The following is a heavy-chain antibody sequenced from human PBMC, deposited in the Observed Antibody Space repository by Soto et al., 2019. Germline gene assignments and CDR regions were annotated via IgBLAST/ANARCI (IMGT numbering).Heavy chain of an antibody. Sequence: QVQLVESGGGVVQPGRSLRLSCAASGFTFSSYGMHWVRQAPGKGLEWVAVIWYDGSNKYYADSVKGRFTISRDNSKNTLYLQMNSLRAEDTAVYYCARAVGAVAGFDAFDIWGQGTMVTVSS. CDR3: ARAVGAVAGFDAFDI. CDR2: IWYDGSNK. CDR1: GFTFSSYG. J-gene: IGHJ3*02. V-gene: IGHV3-33*01. D-gene: IGHD6-19*01.